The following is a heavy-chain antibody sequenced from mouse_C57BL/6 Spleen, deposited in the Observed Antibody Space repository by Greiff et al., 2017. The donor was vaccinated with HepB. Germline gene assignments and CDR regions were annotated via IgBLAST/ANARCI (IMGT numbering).Heavy chain of an antibody. CDR2: INPYNGDT. CDR3: ARHYGSSYGGWFAY. V-gene: IGHV1-20*01. Sequence: EVMLVESGPELVKPGDSVKISCKASGYSFTGYFMNWVMQSHGKSLEWIGRINPYNGDTFYNQKFKGKATLTVDKSSSTAHMELRSLTSEDSAVYYCARHYGSSYGGWFAYWGQGTLVTVSA. J-gene: IGHJ3*01. D-gene: IGHD1-1*01. CDR1: GYSFTGYF.